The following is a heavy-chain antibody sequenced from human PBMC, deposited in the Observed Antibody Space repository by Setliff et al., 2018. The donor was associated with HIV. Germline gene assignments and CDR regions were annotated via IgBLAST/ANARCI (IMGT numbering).Heavy chain of an antibody. CDR3: ARNRERSSSSGRFDY. CDR2: IYYSGST. J-gene: IGHJ4*02. CDR1: GGSFSSGGYY. V-gene: IGHV4-30-4*01. D-gene: IGHD6-6*01. Sequence: PSETLSLTCTVSGGSFSSGGYYWSWIRQLPGKGLEWIGYIYYSGSTYYNPSLKSRITISVDTSENQFSLKLSSVTATDTAVYFCARNRERSSSSGRFDYWGQGTLVTVSS.